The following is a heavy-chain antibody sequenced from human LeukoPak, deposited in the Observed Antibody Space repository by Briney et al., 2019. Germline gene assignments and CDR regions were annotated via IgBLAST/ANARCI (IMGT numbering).Heavy chain of an antibody. J-gene: IGHJ4*02. Sequence: GGSLRLSCVDSGFTFTNAWMSWVRQAPGRGLEWIGRIKSKTDGETTNYAEPVRARFTISREDSKSAVSLQTNSLQIEDTAVYYSTTDLGTYYHGSQRLIPFDYWGQGTLVTVSS. CDR1: GFTFTNAW. CDR3: TTDLGTYYHGSQRLIPFDY. CDR2: IKSKTDGETT. D-gene: IGHD3-10*01. V-gene: IGHV3-15*01.